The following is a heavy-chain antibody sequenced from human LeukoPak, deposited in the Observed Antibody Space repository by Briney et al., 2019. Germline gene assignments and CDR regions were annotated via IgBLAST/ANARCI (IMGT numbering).Heavy chain of an antibody. CDR2: TSYRSKWYN. J-gene: IGHJ4*02. V-gene: IGHV6-1*01. CDR1: EDSVSSNSAA. Sequence: SQTLSLTCAISEDSVSSNSAAWNWIRQSPSRGLVWLGRTSYRSKWYNNYAVSVKSRITINPDTSKNQFSLQLKSVTPEDTAVYYCARWQHDTAFFDYWGQGTLVTVSS. CDR3: ARWQHDTAFFDY. D-gene: IGHD1-1*01.